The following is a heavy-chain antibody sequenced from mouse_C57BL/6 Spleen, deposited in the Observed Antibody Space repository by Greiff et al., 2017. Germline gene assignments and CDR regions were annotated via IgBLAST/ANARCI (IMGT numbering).Heavy chain of an antibody. D-gene: IGHD2-2*01. J-gene: IGHJ4*01. CDR1: GYAFSSSW. CDR3: ARGQRGYDGAMDY. CDR2: IYPGDGDT. V-gene: IGHV1-82*01. Sequence: QVQLKESGPELVKPGASVKISCKASGYAFSSSWMNWVKQRPGKGLEWIGRIYPGDGDTNYNGKFKGKATLTAYKSSSTAYMQLSSLTSEDSAVYFCARGQRGYDGAMDYWGQGTSVTVSS.